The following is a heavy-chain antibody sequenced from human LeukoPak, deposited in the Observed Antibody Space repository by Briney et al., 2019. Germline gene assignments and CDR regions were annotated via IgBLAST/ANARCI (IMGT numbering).Heavy chain of an antibody. J-gene: IGHJ4*02. D-gene: IGHD4-17*01. V-gene: IGHV1-46*01. CDR1: GYTFTSYD. Sequence: ASVKVSCKASGYTFTSYDINWVRQAPGQGLEWMGMINSSGGSTSYAQKFQGRVTMTGDTSTSTIYMELRSLRSEDTAVYYCAAAAVYGDYVFDYWGQGTLVTVSS. CDR3: AAAAVYGDYVFDY. CDR2: INSSGGST.